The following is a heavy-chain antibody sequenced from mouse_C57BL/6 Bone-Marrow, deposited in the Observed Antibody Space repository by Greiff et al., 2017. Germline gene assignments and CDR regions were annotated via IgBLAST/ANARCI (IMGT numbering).Heavy chain of an antibody. V-gene: IGHV1-64*01. Sequence: QVQLKQPGAELVKPGASVKLSCKASGYTFTSYWMHWVKQRPGQGLEWIGMIHPNSSSTNYNEKFKSKATLTVDKSSSTAYMQLSSLTSEDSAVYYCASPHLNGYHYAMDYWGQGTSVTVSS. CDR2: IHPNSSST. CDR1: GYTFTSYW. J-gene: IGHJ4*01. CDR3: ASPHLNGYHYAMDY. D-gene: IGHD2-2*01.